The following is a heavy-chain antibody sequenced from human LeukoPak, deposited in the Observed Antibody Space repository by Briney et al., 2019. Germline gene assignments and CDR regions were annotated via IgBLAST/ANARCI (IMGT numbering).Heavy chain of an antibody. Sequence: GGSLRLSCAASGFTFSSYAMNWVRQAPGKGLEWVSAISGSGGSTYYADSVKGRFTISRDNSRNTLYLQMNSLRAKDTAVYYCAKGKDDSSGWYFFYWGQGTLVTVSS. V-gene: IGHV3-23*01. CDR2: ISGSGGST. CDR1: GFTFSSYA. D-gene: IGHD6-19*01. CDR3: AKGKDDSSGWYFFY. J-gene: IGHJ4*02.